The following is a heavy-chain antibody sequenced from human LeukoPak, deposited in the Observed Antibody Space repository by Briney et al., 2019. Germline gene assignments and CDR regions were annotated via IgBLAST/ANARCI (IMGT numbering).Heavy chain of an antibody. CDR1: GYTFTSYY. CDR2: INPSGGST. J-gene: IGHJ6*04. CDR3: ARMPWFGELSDYGMDV. D-gene: IGHD3-10*01. V-gene: IGHV1-46*01. Sequence: ASVKVSRKASGYTFTSYYMHWVRQAPGQGLEWMGIINPSGGSTSYAQKFQGRVTMTRDTSTSTVYMELSSLRSEDTAVYYCARMPWFGELSDYGMDVWGKGTTVTVSS.